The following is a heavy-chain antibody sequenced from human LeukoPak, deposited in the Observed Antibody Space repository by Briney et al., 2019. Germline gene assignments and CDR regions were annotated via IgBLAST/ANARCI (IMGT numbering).Heavy chain of an antibody. CDR1: GLTFSNYT. CDR3: ARSIVRASFDF. J-gene: IGHJ4*02. CDR2: ISVGSDYI. V-gene: IGHV3-21*01. D-gene: IGHD1-26*01. Sequence: GGSLRLSCAASGLTFSNYTMNWVRRAPGKGLEWVSSISVGSDYIFYADSVKCRFTISRDNSKNSLYLQMNSLRADDTAVYYCARSIVRASFDFWGQGTLVTVSS.